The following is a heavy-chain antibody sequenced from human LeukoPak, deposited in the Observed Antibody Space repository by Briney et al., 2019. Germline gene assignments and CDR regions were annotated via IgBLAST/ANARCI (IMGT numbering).Heavy chain of an antibody. CDR2: IYYTGTT. CDR3: ARRPGLGATEPFDY. J-gene: IGHJ4*02. CDR1: GGSIRSYC. D-gene: IGHD1-26*01. V-gene: IGHV4-59*08. Sequence: SETLSLTCTVSGGSIRSYCWSWIRQPPGEGLEWIGYIYYTGTTNYNPSLKSRMTMSVDTSKNQFSLKLSSVTAADTAMYFCARRPGLGATEPFDYWGQGTLVTVSS.